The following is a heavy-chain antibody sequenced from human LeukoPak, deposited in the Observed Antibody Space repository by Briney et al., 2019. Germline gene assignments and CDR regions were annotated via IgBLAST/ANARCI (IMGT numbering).Heavy chain of an antibody. J-gene: IGHJ4*02. Sequence: GGSLRLSCAASGFTFSDSYMTWVRQAPGKGVEWVAYISGSGHDINYSDSVKGRFTISRDNSKNTLYLQMNSLRAEDTAVYYRGKPAGGYSHPYDYWGQGTLVTVSS. V-gene: IGHV3-11*03. CDR3: GKPAGGYSHPYDY. D-gene: IGHD4-23*01. CDR1: GFTFSDSY. CDR2: ISGSGHDI.